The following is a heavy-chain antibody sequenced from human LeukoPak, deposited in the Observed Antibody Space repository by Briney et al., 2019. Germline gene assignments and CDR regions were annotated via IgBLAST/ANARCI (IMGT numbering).Heavy chain of an antibody. CDR2: IKQDGSEK. Sequence: GGSLRLSCAASGFTFSSYWMSWVRQAPGKGLEWVANIKQDGSEKYYVDSVKGRFTISRDNAKNSLYLQMNSLRAEDTAVYYCAKLYPVARTYYFDYWGQGTLVTVSS. V-gene: IGHV3-7*03. D-gene: IGHD6-19*01. CDR1: GFTFSSYW. J-gene: IGHJ4*02. CDR3: AKLYPVARTYYFDY.